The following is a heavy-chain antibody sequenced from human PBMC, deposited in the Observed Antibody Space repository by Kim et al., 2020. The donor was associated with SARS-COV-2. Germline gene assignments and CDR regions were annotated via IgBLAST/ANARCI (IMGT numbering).Heavy chain of an antibody. CDR2: ITPSGDIT. CDR3: VRDLSGAWTCDY. D-gene: IGHD2-21*02. CDR1: GYTFTSNH. J-gene: IGHJ4*02. V-gene: IGHV1-46*01. Sequence: ASVKVSCKASGYTFTSNHMHWVRQAPGQGLEWMGMITPSGDITHYSQTFQGRLTLTTDTSTSTVYMELSSLRSEDTAVYFCVRDLSGAWTCDYWGQGTLVTVSS.